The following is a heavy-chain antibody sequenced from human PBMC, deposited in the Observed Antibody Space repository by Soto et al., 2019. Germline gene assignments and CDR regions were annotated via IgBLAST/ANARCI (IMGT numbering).Heavy chain of an antibody. Sequence: GGSLRLSCAASGFTFSNAWMSWVRQAPGKGLEWVGRIKSKTDGGTTDYAAPVKGRFTISRDDSKNTLYLQMNSLKTEDTAVYYCTLGVLAARFGYYYYYGMDVWGQGTTVTVSS. CDR2: IKSKTDGGTT. J-gene: IGHJ6*02. CDR1: GFTFSNAW. V-gene: IGHV3-15*01. D-gene: IGHD6-6*01. CDR3: TLGVLAARFGYYYYYGMDV.